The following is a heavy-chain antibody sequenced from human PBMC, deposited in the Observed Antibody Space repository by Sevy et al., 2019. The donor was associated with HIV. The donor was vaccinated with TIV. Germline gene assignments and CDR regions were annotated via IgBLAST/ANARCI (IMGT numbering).Heavy chain of an antibody. CDR1: GFTFSSYA. Sequence: GGSLRLSCAASGFTFSSYAMSWVRQAPGKGLEWVSAISGSGGSTYYADSVKGRFTNSRDNSKNTLYLQMNSLRAEDTAVYYCAKYSLSSSHAFDIWGQGTMVTVSS. J-gene: IGHJ3*02. CDR3: AKYSLSSSHAFDI. CDR2: ISGSGGST. D-gene: IGHD6-6*01. V-gene: IGHV3-23*01.